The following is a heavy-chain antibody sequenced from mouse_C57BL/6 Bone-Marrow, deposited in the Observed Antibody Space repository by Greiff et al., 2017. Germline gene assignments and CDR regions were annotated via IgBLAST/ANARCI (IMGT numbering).Heavy chain of an antibody. CDR1: GFTFSSYG. J-gene: IGHJ4*01. CDR2: ISRGGSYT. V-gene: IGHV5-6*01. CDR3: SSWLYHYYYAKDY. D-gene: IGHD2-2*01. Sequence: VQLQQSGGDLVKPGGSLKLSCAASGFTFSSYGMSWVRQTPDKSLEWVATISRGGSYTNYPDNVKGRFTISRDNAKNTLYLQMSSLKSEDTAMYDCSSWLYHYYYAKDYWGQGTSVTVSS.